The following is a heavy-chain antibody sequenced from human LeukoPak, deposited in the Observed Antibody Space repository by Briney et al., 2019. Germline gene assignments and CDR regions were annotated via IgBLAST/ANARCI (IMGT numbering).Heavy chain of an antibody. V-gene: IGHV1-2*02. CDR1: GYTFTGYY. CDR3: ARAGSSSHAHFDY. J-gene: IGHJ4*02. D-gene: IGHD6-13*01. CDR2: INPNSGGT. Sequence: ASVKVSCKASGYTFTGYYMHWVRQAPGQGLEWVGWINPNSGGTNYAQKFQGRVTMTRDTSISTAYMELSRLRSDDTAVYYCARAGSSSHAHFDYWGQGTLVTVSS.